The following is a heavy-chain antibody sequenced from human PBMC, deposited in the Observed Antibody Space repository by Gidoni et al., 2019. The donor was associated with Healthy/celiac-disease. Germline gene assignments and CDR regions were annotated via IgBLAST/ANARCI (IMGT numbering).Heavy chain of an antibody. J-gene: IGHJ4*02. CDR3: ASGSSSWYRELGY. D-gene: IGHD6-13*01. CDR2: INHSGST. V-gene: IGHV4-34*01. Sequence: QVQLQQWGAGLLKPSETLSLTCAVYGGSFSGYYWSWIRQPPGKGLEWIGEINHSGSTNYNPSLKSRVTISVDTSKNQFSLKLSSVTAADTAVYYCASGSSSWYRELGYWGQGTLVTVSS. CDR1: GGSFSGYY.